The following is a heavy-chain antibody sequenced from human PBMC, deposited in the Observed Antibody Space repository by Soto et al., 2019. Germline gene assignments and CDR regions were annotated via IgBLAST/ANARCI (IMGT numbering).Heavy chain of an antibody. CDR3: AHSLIPNWGSRGAFDD. CDR2: IYWDDDK. D-gene: IGHD7-27*01. V-gene: IGHV2-5*02. J-gene: IGHJ4*02. CDR1: GFSLSTSGVG. Sequence: QITLKESGPTLVKPTQTLTLTCTFSGFSLSTSGVGVGWIRQPPGKALEWLALIYWDDDKRYSPSLKSRLTSTKDTTKKQVGRTMTNMDPVDTATYYCAHSLIPNWGSRGAFDDWGQGTLVTVSS.